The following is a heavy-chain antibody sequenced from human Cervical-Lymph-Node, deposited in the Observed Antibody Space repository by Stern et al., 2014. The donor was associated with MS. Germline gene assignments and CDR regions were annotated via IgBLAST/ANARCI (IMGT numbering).Heavy chain of an antibody. V-gene: IGHV1-69*06. Sequence: QVQLVQSGAEVRKPGSSVTVSCKASGGTFSNSGISWVRQAPGQGLEWMGGIIPLFGTTNYAQKFQGRVTITADKSTGTAFLELRSLTSDDTAVYYCARDLGVGPTAYWGQGTLVTVSS. CDR3: ARDLGVGPTAY. CDR1: GGTFSNSG. J-gene: IGHJ4*02. D-gene: IGHD1-26*01. CDR2: IIPLFGTT.